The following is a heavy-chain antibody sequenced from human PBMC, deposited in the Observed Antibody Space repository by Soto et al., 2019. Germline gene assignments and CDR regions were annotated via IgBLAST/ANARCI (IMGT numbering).Heavy chain of an antibody. CDR3: ARGDDGDLYFPH. V-gene: IGHV4-59*01. CDR1: GGSISSYY. Sequence: QVQLQESGPGLVKPSETLSLTCTVSGGSISSYYWSWIRQPPGKGLEWIGYIYYSGSTNDNPSLKSRVAISVDTSKNQFSLKLSSVTAADTAVYYCARGDDGDLYFPHWGQGTLVTVSS. J-gene: IGHJ1*01. CDR2: IYYSGST. D-gene: IGHD4-17*01.